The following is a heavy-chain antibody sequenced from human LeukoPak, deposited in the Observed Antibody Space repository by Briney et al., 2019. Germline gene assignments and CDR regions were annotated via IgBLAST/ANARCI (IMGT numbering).Heavy chain of an antibody. D-gene: IGHD3-10*02. CDR2: ISSSSSTI. J-gene: IGHJ6*04. V-gene: IGHV3-48*04. CDR3: AELGITMIGGV. Sequence: AGGSLRLSCAVSGFTFSSYSMNWVRQAPGKGLEWVSYISSSSSTIYYADSVKGRFTISRDNAKNSLYLQMNSLRAEDTAVYYCAELGITMIGGVWGKGTTVTISS. CDR1: GFTFSSYS.